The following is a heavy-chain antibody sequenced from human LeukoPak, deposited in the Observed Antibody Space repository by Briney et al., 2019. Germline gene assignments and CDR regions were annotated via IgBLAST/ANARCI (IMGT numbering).Heavy chain of an antibody. V-gene: IGHV3-33*01. CDR1: GFTFSRYG. D-gene: IGHD5-18*01. CDR3: AGEGTTMVTDGFDI. CDR2: IWYDGSNK. Sequence: PAGSLRLSCAASGFTFSRYGVHWVRQAPGKGLEWVAVIWYDGSNKYYADSVKGRFTISRDNSKNTLYLQMNSLRAEDTAVYYCAGEGTTMVTDGFDIWGQGTMVTVSS. J-gene: IGHJ3*02.